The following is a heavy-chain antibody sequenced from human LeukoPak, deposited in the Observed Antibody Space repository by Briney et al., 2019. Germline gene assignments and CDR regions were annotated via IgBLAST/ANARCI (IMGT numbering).Heavy chain of an antibody. V-gene: IGHV3-23*01. D-gene: IGHD3-10*01. CDR2: ISGSGGGT. CDR1: GFTFSSYA. Sequence: PGGSLRLSCAASGFTFSSYAMSWVRQAPEKGLEWVSTISGSGGGTYYADSVKGRFTISRDNSKNTLYLQMNSLRAEDTAVYYCAKDLGGEGGSGFPGYWGQGTLVTVFS. J-gene: IGHJ4*02. CDR3: AKDLGGEGGSGFPGY.